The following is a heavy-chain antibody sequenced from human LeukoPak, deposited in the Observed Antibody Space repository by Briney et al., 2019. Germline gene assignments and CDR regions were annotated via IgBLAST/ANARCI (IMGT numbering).Heavy chain of an antibody. CDR3: ARDTWRATVVTPAAFDI. CDR1: GGTFSSYA. J-gene: IGHJ3*02. CDR2: IIPIFGTA. Sequence: SVKVSCKASGGTFSSYAISWVRQAPGQGLVWMGGIIPIFGTANYAQKFQGRVTITADESTSTAYMELSSLRSEDTAVYYCARDTWRATVVTPAAFDIWGQGTMVTVSS. D-gene: IGHD4-23*01. V-gene: IGHV1-69*01.